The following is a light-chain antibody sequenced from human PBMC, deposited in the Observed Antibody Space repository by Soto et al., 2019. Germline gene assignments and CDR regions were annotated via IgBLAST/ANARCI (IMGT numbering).Light chain of an antibody. CDR3: CSYAGSSTVV. V-gene: IGLV2-23*02. Sequence: QSVLTQPASVSGSPGQSITISCTGTSSDVGCQNAVSWYQQHPGKAPKFMIYDVSKRPSGVSSRFSGTKSGNTASLTISGLEDEDEAYYYCCSYAGSSTVVFGGGTKLTVL. CDR2: DVS. J-gene: IGLJ2*01. CDR1: SSDVGCQNA.